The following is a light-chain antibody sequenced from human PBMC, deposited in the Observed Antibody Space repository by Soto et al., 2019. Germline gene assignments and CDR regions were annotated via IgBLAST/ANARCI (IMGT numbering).Light chain of an antibody. CDR2: DII. CDR3: SSYSRSTTLVV. J-gene: IGLJ2*01. CDR1: SSDVGAFTS. V-gene: IGLV2-14*03. Sequence: QSALTQPASVSGSPGQSITISCTRTSSDVGAFTSVSWYQQHPGKAPKLIIYDIIHRPSGVSDRFSGSKSVNTASLTISGLQSEDEATYHCSSYSRSTTLVVFGGGTKLTVL.